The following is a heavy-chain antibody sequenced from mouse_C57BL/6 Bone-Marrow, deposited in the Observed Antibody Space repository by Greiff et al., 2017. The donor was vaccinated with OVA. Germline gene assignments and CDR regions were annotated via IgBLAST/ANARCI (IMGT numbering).Heavy chain of an antibody. CDR2: IYPGDGDT. J-gene: IGHJ2*01. Sequence: QVTLKESGPELVKPGASVKISCKASGYAFSSSWMNWVKQRPGKGLEWIGRIYPGDGDTNYNGKFKGKATLTADKSSSTAYMQLSSLTSEDSAVYFCVYYYGSSYWGQGTTLTVSS. CDR3: VYYYGSSY. CDR1: GYAFSSSW. D-gene: IGHD1-1*01. V-gene: IGHV1-82*01.